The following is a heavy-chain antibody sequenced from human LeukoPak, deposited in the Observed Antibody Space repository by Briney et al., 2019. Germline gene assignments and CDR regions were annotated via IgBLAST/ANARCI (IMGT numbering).Heavy chain of an antibody. CDR3: ANALRCSSTSCPPCDY. CDR1: GFTFSSYA. V-gene: IGHV3-30-3*01. J-gene: IGHJ4*02. Sequence: GRSLRLSCAASGFTFSSYAMHWVRQAPGKGLEWVAVISYDGSNKYYADSVKGRFTISRDNSKNTLYLQMKSLRAEDTAVYYCANALRCSSTSCPPCDYWGQGTLVTVSS. D-gene: IGHD2-2*01. CDR2: ISYDGSNK.